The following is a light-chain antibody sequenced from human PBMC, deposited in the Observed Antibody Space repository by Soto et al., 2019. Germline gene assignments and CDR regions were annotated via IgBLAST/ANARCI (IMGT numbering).Light chain of an antibody. CDR1: SSDVGAYNY. CDR2: EVS. V-gene: IGLV2-8*01. Sequence: QSALTQPPSASGPPGQSVTISCTGTSSDVGAYNYVSWYQQLPGKAPKLIIYEVSKRPSGVPDRFSGSKSGNTASLTVSGLQAEDEADYYCTSYAGTYSFFYVFGTGTKLTVL. CDR3: TSYAGTYSFFYV. J-gene: IGLJ1*01.